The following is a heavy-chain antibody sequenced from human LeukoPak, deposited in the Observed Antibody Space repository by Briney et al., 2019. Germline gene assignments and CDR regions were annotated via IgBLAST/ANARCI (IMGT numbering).Heavy chain of an antibody. CDR2: ISGSGGST. J-gene: IGHJ4*02. CDR3: AKARYSSGWGYFDY. CDR1: GFTFSSYA. Sequence: GGSLRLSCAASGFTFSSYATSWVRQAPGKGLEWVSAISGSGGSTYYADSVKGRFTISRDNSKNTLYLQMNSLRAEDTAVYYCAKARYSSGWGYFDYWGQGTLVTVSS. V-gene: IGHV3-23*01. D-gene: IGHD6-19*01.